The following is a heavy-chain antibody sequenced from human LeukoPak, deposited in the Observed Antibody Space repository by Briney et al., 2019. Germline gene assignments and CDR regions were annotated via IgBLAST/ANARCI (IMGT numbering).Heavy chain of an antibody. CDR1: GFTFSDYY. J-gene: IGHJ5*02. V-gene: IGHV3-11*01. CDR2: ISSSGSTI. CDR3: ARDLRWGLLWFGELVSWARTNNWFDP. Sequence: PGGSLRLSCAASGFTFSDYYMSWIRQAPGKGLEWVSYISSSGSTIYYADSVKGRFTISRDNAKNSLYLQMNSLRAEDTAVYYCARDLRWGLLWFGELVSWARTNNWFDPWGQGTLVTVSS. D-gene: IGHD3-10*01.